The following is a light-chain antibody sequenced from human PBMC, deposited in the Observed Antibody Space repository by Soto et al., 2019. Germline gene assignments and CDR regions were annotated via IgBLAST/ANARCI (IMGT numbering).Light chain of an antibody. CDR2: SAS. J-gene: IGKJ2*01. CDR3: QQGHNWPLT. CDR1: QSIFNW. Sequence: DIQMTQSPSTLSAYVGDRVTITCRASQSIFNWLAWYQQKPGKAPNLLIYSASTRATGVPARFTGSGSGSEFTLTISGLQSEDFAVYYCQQGHNWPLTFGQGTRLEI. V-gene: IGKV1-5*01.